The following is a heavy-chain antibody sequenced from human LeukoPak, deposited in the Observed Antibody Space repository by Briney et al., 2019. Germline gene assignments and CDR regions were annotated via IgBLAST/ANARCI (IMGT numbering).Heavy chain of an antibody. CDR2: ISSSGSTV. J-gene: IGHJ4*02. CDR1: GFTFSDYY. Sequence: PGGSLRLSCAAPGFTFSDYYMSWIRQAPGKGLEWLSYISSSGSTVYYADSVKGRFTVSRDNAKNSLYLHMNSLRAEDTAVYYCAIQMTMIVVVPYFDYWGQGTLVTVSS. V-gene: IGHV3-11*04. CDR3: AIQMTMIVVVPYFDY. D-gene: IGHD3-22*01.